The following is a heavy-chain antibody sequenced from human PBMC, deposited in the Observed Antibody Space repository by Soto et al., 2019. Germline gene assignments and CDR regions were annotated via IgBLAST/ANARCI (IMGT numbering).Heavy chain of an antibody. CDR1: GYTFTSYD. Sequence: KVSCKASGYTFTSYDINWVRQATGQGLEWMGWMNPNSGNTGYAQKFQGRVTMTRNTSISTAYMELSSLRSEDTAVYYCARRGAYYDILTGDYYYYGMDVWGQGTTVTVSS. D-gene: IGHD3-9*01. V-gene: IGHV1-8*01. CDR3: ARRGAYYDILTGDYYYYGMDV. CDR2: MNPNSGNT. J-gene: IGHJ6*02.